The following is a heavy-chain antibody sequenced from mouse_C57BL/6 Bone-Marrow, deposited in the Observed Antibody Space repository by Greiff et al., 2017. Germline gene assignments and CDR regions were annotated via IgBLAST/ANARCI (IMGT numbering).Heavy chain of an antibody. J-gene: IGHJ2*01. D-gene: IGHD1-1*01. CDR2: IDPSDSYT. CDR3: ARYYGSRVEFDY. CDR1: GYTFTSYW. Sequence: QVQLQQPGAELVKPGASVKLSCKASGYTFTSYWMQWVKQRPGQGLEWIGEIDPSDSYTNYNQKFTGKATLTVDTSSSTAYMQLSSLTSEDSAVFYGARYYGSRVEFDYWGQGTTLTVSS. V-gene: IGHV1-50*01.